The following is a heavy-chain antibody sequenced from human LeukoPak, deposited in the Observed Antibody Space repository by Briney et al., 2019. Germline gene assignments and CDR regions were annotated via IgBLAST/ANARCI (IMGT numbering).Heavy chain of an antibody. D-gene: IGHD6-13*01. Sequence: PGGSLRLSCAASGFTFSSYEMNWVRQAPGKGLEWVSYISSSGSTIYYADSVKGRFTISRDNAKNSLHLQMNSLRADDTAVYYCARVGVEQYLVLSYSMDVWGKGTTVTVS. V-gene: IGHV3-48*03. CDR2: ISSSGSTI. CDR1: GFTFSSYE. CDR3: ARVGVEQYLVLSYSMDV. J-gene: IGHJ6*03.